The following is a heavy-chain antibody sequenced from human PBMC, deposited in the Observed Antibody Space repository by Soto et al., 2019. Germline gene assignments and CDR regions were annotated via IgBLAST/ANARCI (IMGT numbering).Heavy chain of an antibody. Sequence: ASVKVCCKASGYTFTGYYMHWVRQAPGQGLEWMGWINPNSGGTNYAQKFQGRVTMTRDTSISTAYMELSRLRSDDTAVYYCARGRGSSWYEDYFDYWVQGTLVTVSS. CDR2: INPNSGGT. V-gene: IGHV1-2*02. CDR1: GYTFTGYY. CDR3: ARGRGSSWYEDYFDY. J-gene: IGHJ4*02. D-gene: IGHD6-13*01.